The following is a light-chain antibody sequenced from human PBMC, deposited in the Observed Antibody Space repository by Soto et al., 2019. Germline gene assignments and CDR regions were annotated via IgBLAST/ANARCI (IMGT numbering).Light chain of an antibody. CDR1: QSVSSNY. Sequence: PGERATISCRASQSVSSNYLAWYQQKPGQAPRLLIYAASNRASGIPDRFGGSGSGTDFTLTVSRLEPEDFAVYYCQQYGRAPWTFGQGTKVEI. V-gene: IGKV3-20*01. J-gene: IGKJ1*01. CDR3: QQYGRAPWT. CDR2: AAS.